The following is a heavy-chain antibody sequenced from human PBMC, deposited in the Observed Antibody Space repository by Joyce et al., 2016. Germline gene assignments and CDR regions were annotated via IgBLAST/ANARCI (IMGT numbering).Heavy chain of an antibody. CDR1: GYTFTNYW. V-gene: IGHV1-46*01. D-gene: IGHD6-19*01. J-gene: IGHJ1*01. CDR3: ARAVAGFEYFQH. CDR2: INPSRGIT. Sequence: QVQLVQSGAEVKKPGASVRVSCKASGYTFTNYWIHWVRQAPGQGLEWNGIINPSRGITAYSQKFQGRVAMTTDTSTSTVYMDLSSLRSEDTAVYYCARAVAGFEYFQHWGQGTLVTVSS.